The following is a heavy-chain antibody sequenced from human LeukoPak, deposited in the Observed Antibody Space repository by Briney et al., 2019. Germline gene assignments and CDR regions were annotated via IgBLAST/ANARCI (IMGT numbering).Heavy chain of an antibody. Sequence: PGGSLRISCAASGFTVSTNYMSWVRQAPGKGLEWVSIIYTGGNTYYADSVKGRFTISRDNSKNTLYLQMNSLRAEDTAVYYCARRVWGSNRYTDCWGQGTLVTVSS. CDR1: GFTVSTNY. J-gene: IGHJ4*02. V-gene: IGHV3-53*01. CDR2: IYTGGNT. CDR3: ARRVWGSNRYTDC. D-gene: IGHD3-16*02.